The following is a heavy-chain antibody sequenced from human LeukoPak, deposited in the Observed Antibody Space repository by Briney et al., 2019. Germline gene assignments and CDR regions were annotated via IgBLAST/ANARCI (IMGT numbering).Heavy chain of an antibody. D-gene: IGHD3-3*01. CDR2: IKNDGKIT. V-gene: IGHV3-74*01. CDR1: EFTLNNYW. CDR3: LLIILGGSSQH. Sequence: GGSLRLSCAASEFTLNNYWMHWVRQAPGKGLVWVSRIKNDGKITSYADSVKGRFTTSRDNAKNTFYLQMNSLRVEDTAVYYCLLIILGGSSQHWGQGTLVTVSS. J-gene: IGHJ1*01.